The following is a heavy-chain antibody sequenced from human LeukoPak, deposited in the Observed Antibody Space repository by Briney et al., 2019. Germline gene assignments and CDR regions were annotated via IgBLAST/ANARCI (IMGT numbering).Heavy chain of an antibody. J-gene: IGHJ4*02. CDR2: INHSGST. Sequence: SETLSLTCAVYGGSFSGYYWSWIRQPPGKGLEWIGEINHSGSTNYNPSLKSRVTISPDTSKNQFSLKLSSVTAADTAVYYCARDLLYGSGSDGDYWGQGSLVTVSS. CDR3: ARDLLYGSGSDGDY. V-gene: IGHV4-34*01. CDR1: GGSFSGYY. D-gene: IGHD3-10*01.